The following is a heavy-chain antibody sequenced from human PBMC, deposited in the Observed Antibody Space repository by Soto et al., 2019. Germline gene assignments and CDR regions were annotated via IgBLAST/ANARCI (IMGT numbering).Heavy chain of an antibody. J-gene: IGHJ4*02. CDR3: AKLLSVGGTLRPIDYFDY. Sequence: EVQLLDSGGVLVRPGGSLRLPCAAPGFTFNTYPMSWVRQAPGKGLEWVSAISTSGGSTYYADSVKGRFTISRDNSKNTVLLQMNSLRAEDTAVYYCAKLLSVGGTLRPIDYFDYWGQGTLVTVSS. V-gene: IGHV3-23*01. CDR1: GFTFNTYP. D-gene: IGHD6-13*01. CDR2: ISTSGGST.